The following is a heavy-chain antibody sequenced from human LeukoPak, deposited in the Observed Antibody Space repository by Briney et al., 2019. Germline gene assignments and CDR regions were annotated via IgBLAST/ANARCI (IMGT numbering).Heavy chain of an antibody. CDR3: ARWDSSGWYRFDY. Sequence: PSETLSLTCTVSGGSISSYYWSWIRQPPGKGLEWIGYIYYSGSTNYDPSLKSRVTISVDTSKNQFSLKLSSVTAADTAVYYCARWDSSGWYRFDYWGQGTLVTVSS. CDR1: GGSISSYY. J-gene: IGHJ4*02. CDR2: IYYSGST. D-gene: IGHD6-19*01. V-gene: IGHV4-59*01.